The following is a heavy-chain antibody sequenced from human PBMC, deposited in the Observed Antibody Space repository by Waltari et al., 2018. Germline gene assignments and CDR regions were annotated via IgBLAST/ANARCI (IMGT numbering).Heavy chain of an antibody. CDR2: ISSSGRTR. CDR1: GFTFSSYE. J-gene: IGHJ4*02. CDR3: ARMPTPTTYYDFWSGYPYFDY. D-gene: IGHD3-3*01. Sequence: EVQLVESGGGLVQPGGSLRLSCAASGFTFSSYEMNWVRQAPGKGLEWVSYISSSGRTRYYADSVKGRFTISRGNAKNSLYLKMTSLRAEDTAVYYCARMPTPTTYYDFWSGYPYFDYWGQGTLVTVSS. V-gene: IGHV3-48*03.